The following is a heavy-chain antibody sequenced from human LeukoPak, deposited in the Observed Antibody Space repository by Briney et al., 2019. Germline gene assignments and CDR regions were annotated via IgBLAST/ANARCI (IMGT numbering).Heavy chain of an antibody. Sequence: GGSLRLSCAASGFTFSNYWMNWVRQAPGKGLEWVAGIGQDGTENYYVDSVKGRFTISRENAKNSLYLQMNSLRVEDTAVYYCATGGGWYFDYWGQGALITASS. CDR2: IGQDGTEN. J-gene: IGHJ4*02. D-gene: IGHD6-19*01. CDR1: GFTFSNYW. CDR3: ATGGGWYFDY. V-gene: IGHV3-7*01.